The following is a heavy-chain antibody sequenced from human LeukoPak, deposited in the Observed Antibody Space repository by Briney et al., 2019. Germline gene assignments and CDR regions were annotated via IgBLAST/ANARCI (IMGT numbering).Heavy chain of an antibody. CDR3: ARAGCSSTSCYYYYYYYMDV. CDR1: GGSISSYY. Sequence: SETLSLTCTVSGGSISSYYWSWIRQPAGKGLEWIGRIYSTGSTNYNPSLKSRVTMSVDTSKNQFSLRLRSVTAADTAVYYCARAGCSSTSCYYYYYYYMDVWGKGTTVTVSS. CDR2: IYSTGST. J-gene: IGHJ6*03. D-gene: IGHD2-2*01. V-gene: IGHV4-4*07.